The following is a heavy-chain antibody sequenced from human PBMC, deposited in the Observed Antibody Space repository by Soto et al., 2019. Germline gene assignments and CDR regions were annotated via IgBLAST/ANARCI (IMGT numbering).Heavy chain of an antibody. CDR3: ARVPRHMEPTVWFDP. D-gene: IGHD1-1*01. J-gene: IGHJ5*02. CDR1: GGSVSSGDYY. Sequence: NPSETLSLTCTVSGGSVSSGDYYWSWIRQPPGKGLEWIGYIYYSGRTYYNPSLESRITISVDTSKNQFSLNLSSVTAADSAVFYCARVPRHMEPTVWFDPWGQGTLVTVSS. V-gene: IGHV4-30-4*01. CDR2: IYYSGRT.